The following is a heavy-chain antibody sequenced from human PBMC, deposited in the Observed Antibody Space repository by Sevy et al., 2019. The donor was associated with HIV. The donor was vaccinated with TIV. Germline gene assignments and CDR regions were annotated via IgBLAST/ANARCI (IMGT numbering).Heavy chain of an antibody. CDR3: AEGSLHYCDSSGYCYVGFDY. Sequence: GGSLRLSCAASGFTFSSYAMSWVRQAPGKGLEWVSAISGSGGSTYYADSVKGRFTISRDNSKNTLYLQMNSLRAEDTAVYYCAEGSLHYCDSSGYCYVGFDYWGQGTLVTVSS. V-gene: IGHV3-23*01. CDR1: GFTFSSYA. CDR2: ISGSGGST. J-gene: IGHJ4*02. D-gene: IGHD3-22*01.